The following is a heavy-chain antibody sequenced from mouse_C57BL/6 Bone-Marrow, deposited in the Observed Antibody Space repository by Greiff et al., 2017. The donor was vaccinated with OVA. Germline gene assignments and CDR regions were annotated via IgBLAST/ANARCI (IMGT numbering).Heavy chain of an antibody. CDR3: ARGYYGEVGDY. J-gene: IGHJ4*01. CDR1: GFTFSSYA. V-gene: IGHV5-4*01. D-gene: IGHD2-1*01. Sequence: VQLKESGGGLVKPGGSLKLSCAASGFTFSSYAMSWVRQTPDKRLEWVATISDGGSYTYYPDNVKGRFTISRDNAKNNLYLQMSHLKSEDTAMYYCARGYYGEVGDYWGQGTSVTVSS. CDR2: ISDGGSYT.